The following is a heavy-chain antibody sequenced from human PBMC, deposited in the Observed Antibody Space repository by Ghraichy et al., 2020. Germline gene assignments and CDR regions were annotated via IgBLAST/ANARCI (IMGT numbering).Heavy chain of an antibody. V-gene: IGHV3-33*01. Sequence: GESLNISCAASGFTFSSYGMHWVRQAPGKGLEWVAVIWYDGSNKYYADSVKGRFTISRDNSKNTLYLQMNSLRAEDTAVYYCARDWYYGSGDYNAAYKPNRYYGMDVWGQGTTVTVSS. D-gene: IGHD3-10*01. CDR3: ARDWYYGSGDYNAAYKPNRYYGMDV. J-gene: IGHJ6*02. CDR2: IWYDGSNK. CDR1: GFTFSSYG.